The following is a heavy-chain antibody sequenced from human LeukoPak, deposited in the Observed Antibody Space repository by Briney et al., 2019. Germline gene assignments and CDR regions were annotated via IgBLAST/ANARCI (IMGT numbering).Heavy chain of an antibody. CDR2: IIPIFGTA. V-gene: IGHV1-69*13. CDR3: ARVKGYCSSTSCPATWFDP. Sequence: ASVKVSCKASGGTFSSYAISWVRQAPGQGLEWMGGIIPIFGTANYAQKFQGRVTITADESTSTAYMELSSLRSEDTAVYYSARVKGYCSSTSCPATWFDPWGQGTLVTVSS. J-gene: IGHJ5*02. D-gene: IGHD2-2*01. CDR1: GGTFSSYA.